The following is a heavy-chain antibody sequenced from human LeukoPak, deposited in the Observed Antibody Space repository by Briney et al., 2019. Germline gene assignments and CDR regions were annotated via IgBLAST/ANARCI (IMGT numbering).Heavy chain of an antibody. J-gene: IGHJ4*02. D-gene: IGHD3-16*01. V-gene: IGHV4-59*11. CDR2: MYYSGNS. CDR1: GASIRSHY. Sequence: SETLSLTCTVSGASIRSHYWSWIRQPPGKGLEWIGYMYYSGNSNYNPALKSRVTISVDTSKNQFSLKLSSVTAADTAVYYCARALRGSKSYYFDYWGQGTLVTVSS. CDR3: ARALRGSKSYYFDY.